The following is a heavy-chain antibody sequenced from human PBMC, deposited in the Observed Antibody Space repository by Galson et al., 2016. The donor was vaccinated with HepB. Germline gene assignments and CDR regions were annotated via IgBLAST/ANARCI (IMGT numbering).Heavy chain of an antibody. Sequence: SLRLSCAVSGFTFSDHYMDWVRQAPGKGLEWVGRTRDKAESYTTEYAASVKGRFTISRDDSKNSLYLKMNSLKTEDTAVYYCARSERHFPFDYWGQGTLVTVSS. J-gene: IGHJ4*02. CDR2: TRDKAESYTT. CDR1: GFTFSDHY. V-gene: IGHV3-72*01. CDR3: ARSERHFPFDY.